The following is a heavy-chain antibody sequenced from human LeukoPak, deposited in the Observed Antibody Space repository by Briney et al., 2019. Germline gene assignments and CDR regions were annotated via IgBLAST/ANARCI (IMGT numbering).Heavy chain of an antibody. CDR3: ARQMGSSSLDY. D-gene: IGHD6-6*01. J-gene: IGHJ4*02. CDR2: IYPADSDT. V-gene: IGHV5-51*01. Sequence: GESLEISCKGSGYTFTSYWIGWVRQMPGKGLEWTGIIYPADSDTRYSPSFQGQVTISADKSISTAYLQWSSLKASDTAMYYCARQMGSSSLDYWGQGTLVTVSS. CDR1: GYTFTSYW.